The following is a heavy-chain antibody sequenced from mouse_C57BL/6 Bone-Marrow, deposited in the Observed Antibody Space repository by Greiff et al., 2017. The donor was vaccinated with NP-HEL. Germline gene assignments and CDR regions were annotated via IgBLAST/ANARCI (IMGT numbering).Heavy chain of an antibody. CDR1: GYTFTSYG. D-gene: IGHD3-2*02. CDR2: IYPRSGNT. J-gene: IGHJ4*01. CDR3: ASPRQLRLNYYAMDY. V-gene: IGHV1-81*01. Sequence: QVQLKESGAELARPGASVKLSCKASGYTFTSYGISWVKQRTGQGLEWIGEIYPRSGNTYYNEKFKGKATLTADKSSSTAYMELRSLTSEDSAVYFRASPRQLRLNYYAMDYWGQGTSVTVSS.